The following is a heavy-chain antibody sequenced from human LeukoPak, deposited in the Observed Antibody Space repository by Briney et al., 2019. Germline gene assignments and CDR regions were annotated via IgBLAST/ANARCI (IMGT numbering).Heavy chain of an antibody. CDR3: ARDGEPKTVTTYYYYMDV. D-gene: IGHD4-11*01. Sequence: GGSLRLSCAASGFTFSDYYMSWIRQAPGKGLEWVSYISGSGSTLYYADSVKGRFTISRDNTKNSLYLQMNSLRAEDTAVYYCARDGEPKTVTTYYYYMDVWGKGTTVTVSS. CDR2: ISGSGSTL. CDR1: GFTFSDYY. J-gene: IGHJ6*03. V-gene: IGHV3-11*01.